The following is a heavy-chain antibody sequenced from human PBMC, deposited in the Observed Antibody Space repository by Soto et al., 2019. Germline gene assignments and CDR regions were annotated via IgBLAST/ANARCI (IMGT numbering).Heavy chain of an antibody. J-gene: IGHJ3*02. CDR3: ARVASIAARPGLAFDI. V-gene: IGHV1-69*06. D-gene: IGHD6-6*01. CDR2: IIPIFGTA. Sequence: QVQLVQSGAEVKKPGSSVKVSCKASGGTFSSYAISWVRQAPGQGLEWRGGIIPIFGTANYAQKFQGRVTITADKSTSTAYMELSSLRSEDTAVYYCARVASIAARPGLAFDIWGQGTMVTVSS. CDR1: GGTFSSYA.